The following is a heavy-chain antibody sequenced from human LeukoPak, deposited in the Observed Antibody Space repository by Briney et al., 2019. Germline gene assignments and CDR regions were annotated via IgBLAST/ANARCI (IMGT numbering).Heavy chain of an antibody. D-gene: IGHD3-10*01. CDR2: INSDGSIT. CDR1: GFTFSSYW. J-gene: IGHJ4*02. V-gene: IGHV3-74*01. CDR3: ASSTQITKYADY. Sequence: GGSLRLSCAASGFTFSSYWMHWVRQAPGKGLVWVSRINSDGSITTYADSVSGRFTISRDNAKSTLYLQMNSLRAEDTAVYYCASSTQITKYADYWGQRALFTVSS.